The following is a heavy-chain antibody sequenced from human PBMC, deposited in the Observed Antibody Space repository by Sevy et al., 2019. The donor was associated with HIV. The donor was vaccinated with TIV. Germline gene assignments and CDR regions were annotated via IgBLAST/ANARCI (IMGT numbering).Heavy chain of an antibody. V-gene: IGHV3-11*06. D-gene: IGHD3-9*01. CDR2: ISSSSSYT. CDR1: GFTFSDYY. Sequence: GGSLRLSCAASGFTFSDYYMSWIRQAPGKGLEWVSYISSSSSYTNYADSVKGRFTISRDNAKNSLYLQMNSLRAEDTAVYYCARNVGDTYYDILTGPNWFDPWGQGTMVTVSS. CDR3: ARNVGDTYYDILTGPNWFDP. J-gene: IGHJ5*02.